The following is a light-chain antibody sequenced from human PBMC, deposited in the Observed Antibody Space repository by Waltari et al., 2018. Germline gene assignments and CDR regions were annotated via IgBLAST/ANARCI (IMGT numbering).Light chain of an antibody. Sequence: DIQMTQSPSSLSAFVGDRVTITCRPSQTIATYLNWYQQKPGEAPNLLIYATSTLQGGVPSRFNGSGSRTDFALTISSLQPEDFATYFCQQQYKAPWTFGRGTDVEVK. J-gene: IGKJ1*01. CDR3: QQQYKAPWT. V-gene: IGKV1-39*01. CDR1: QTIATY. CDR2: ATS.